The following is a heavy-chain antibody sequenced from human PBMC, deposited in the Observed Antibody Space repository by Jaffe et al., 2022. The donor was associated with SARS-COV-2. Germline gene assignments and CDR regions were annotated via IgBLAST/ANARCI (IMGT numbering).Heavy chain of an antibody. J-gene: IGHJ6*02. CDR2: ISYDGSNK. Sequence: QVQLVESGGGVVQPGRSLRLSCAASGFTFSSYGMHWVRQAPGKGLEWVAVISYDGSNKYYADSVKGRFTISRDNSKNTLYLQMNSLRAEDTAVYYCANTKGPSGSYYDYYYGMDVWGQGTTVTVSS. CDR3: ANTKGPSGSYYDYYYGMDV. CDR1: GFTFSSYG. D-gene: IGHD1-26*01. V-gene: IGHV3-30*18.